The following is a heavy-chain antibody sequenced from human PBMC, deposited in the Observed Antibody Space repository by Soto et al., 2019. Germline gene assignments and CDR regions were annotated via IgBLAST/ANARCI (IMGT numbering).Heavy chain of an antibody. J-gene: IGHJ4*02. CDR1: GYMFPSYG. D-gene: IGHD1-26*01. CDR3: ARRTPVGNPPSEH. V-gene: IGHV1-18*04. CDR2: ISTYNGKT. Sequence: ASVKVSCKTSGYMFPSYGISWVRQAPGQGLEWMGWISTYNGKTKYAQGLQGRVTMTTDTATTTAYMELRSLRSDDTAVYYCARRTPVGNPPSEHWGQATLVIVS.